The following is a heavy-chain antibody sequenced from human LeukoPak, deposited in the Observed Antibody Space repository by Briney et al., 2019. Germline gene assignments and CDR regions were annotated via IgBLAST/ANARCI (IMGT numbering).Heavy chain of an antibody. CDR1: GYIFTSYA. CDR2: IIPIFGTA. Sequence: SVKVSCKASGYIFTSYAISWVRQAPGQGLEWMGGIIPIFGTANYAQKFQGRVTITADESTSTAYMELSSLRSEDTAVYYCASSSSTYYGMDVWGQGTTVTVSS. J-gene: IGHJ6*02. CDR3: ASSSSTYYGMDV. V-gene: IGHV1-69*13. D-gene: IGHD6-6*01.